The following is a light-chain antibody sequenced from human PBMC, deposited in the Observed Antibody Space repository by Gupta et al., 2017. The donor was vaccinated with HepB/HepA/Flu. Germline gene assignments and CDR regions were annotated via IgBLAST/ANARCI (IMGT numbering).Light chain of an antibody. Sequence: DIQMTQSPSTLSASVGDRVTITCRASQSISSWLAWYQQKPVKAPKLLIYKASSLESGVPSRSSGSASPTEFTLTISSLLLPHFPTSYCHVYYTYCITFPPEARIKIK. CDR2: KAS. CDR3: HVYYTYCIT. J-gene: IGKJ5*01. V-gene: IGKV1-5*03. CDR1: QSISSW.